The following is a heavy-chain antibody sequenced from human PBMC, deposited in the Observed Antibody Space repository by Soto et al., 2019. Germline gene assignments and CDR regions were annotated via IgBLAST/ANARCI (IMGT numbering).Heavy chain of an antibody. CDR1: GFTFSTSW. D-gene: IGHD3-16*02. J-gene: IGHJ4*02. CDR3: ARDVTYHGYVWGNYRQYYFDY. Sequence: EGSLRLSCAASGFTFSTSWMSWVRQAPGKGLEWVANIKQDGSEKYYVDSVKGRFTISRDNTKNSLYLQMNSLRAEDTAVYYCARDVTYHGYVWGNYRQYYFDYWGQGTLVTGSS. CDR2: IKQDGSEK. V-gene: IGHV3-7*01.